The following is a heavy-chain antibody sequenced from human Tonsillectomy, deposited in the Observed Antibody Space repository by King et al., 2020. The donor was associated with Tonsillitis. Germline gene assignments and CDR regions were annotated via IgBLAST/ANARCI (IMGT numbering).Heavy chain of an antibody. CDR1: GGSISSGSYY. D-gene: IGHD3-10*01. V-gene: IGHV4-31*03. CDR3: ARAVLWFGESPVYSMDV. Sequence: VQLQESGPGLVKPSQTLSLTCTVSGGSISSGSYYWSWIRQHPGKGLEWIGYIYYSGSTYYNPSLKSRVTISVDTYKNQFSLKLSSVTAADTAVYYCARAVLWFGESPVYSMDVWGQGTTVTVSS. J-gene: IGHJ6*02. CDR2: IYYSGST.